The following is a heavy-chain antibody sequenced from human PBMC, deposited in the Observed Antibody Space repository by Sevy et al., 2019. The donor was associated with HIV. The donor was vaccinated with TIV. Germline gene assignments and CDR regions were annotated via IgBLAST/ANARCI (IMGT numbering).Heavy chain of an antibody. CDR3: VRAPVLGGMDV. Sequence: SETLSLTCAVYVGSFSGYYWSWVRQPPGKGLEWIGEMNHSGKTNYNSSLKSRVTISVDTSKNQFSLRLTSVTAADTAVYYCVRAPVLGGMDVWCQGTSVTVSS. CDR2: MNHSGKT. CDR1: VGSFSGYY. J-gene: IGHJ6*02. D-gene: IGHD1-26*01. V-gene: IGHV4-34*01.